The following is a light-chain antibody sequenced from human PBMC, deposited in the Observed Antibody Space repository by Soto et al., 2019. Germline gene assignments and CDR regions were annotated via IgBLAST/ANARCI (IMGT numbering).Light chain of an antibody. J-gene: IGKJ2*01. Sequence: DIQMTQSPSTLSASVGDRVTITCRASKSISSWLAWYQQKQGKAPKLLINKASSLESGVPSRFSGSGAGTEFTLTISLLQHDDSAYYYWQQYNCYMYTFGQGTKLEIK. CDR2: KAS. V-gene: IGKV1-5*03. CDR3: QQYNCYMYT. CDR1: KSISSW.